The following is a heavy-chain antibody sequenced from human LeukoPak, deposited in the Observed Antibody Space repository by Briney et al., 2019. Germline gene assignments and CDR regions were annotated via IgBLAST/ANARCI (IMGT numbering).Heavy chain of an antibody. V-gene: IGHV3-23*01. Sequence: PGGSLRLSCVASRFTFNTYAVNWVRQAPGKGPEWVSAISGSGGSTYYADSVKGRFTISRDNSKNTLYLQMNSLRAEDTAVYYCAKDNEYYYDSSGYVYYYYGMDVWGQGTTVTVSS. J-gene: IGHJ6*02. D-gene: IGHD3-22*01. CDR3: AKDNEYYYDSSGYVYYYYGMDV. CDR2: ISGSGGST. CDR1: RFTFNTYA.